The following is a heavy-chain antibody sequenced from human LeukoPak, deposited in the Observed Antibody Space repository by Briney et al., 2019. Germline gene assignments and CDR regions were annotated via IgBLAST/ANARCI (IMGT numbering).Heavy chain of an antibody. J-gene: IGHJ4*02. CDR3: AKAFWSGYSNMIDY. CDR1: GFTFSTYA. CDR2: ISGSGDYT. D-gene: IGHD3-3*01. V-gene: IGHV3-23*01. Sequence: GGSLRLSCAASGFTFSTYAMSWVRQAPGKGLEWVSTISGSGDYTFYADSVKGRFTISRDNSKNTVYLQMNSLRADDTAVYYCAKAFWSGYSNMIDYWGQGTLVTVSS.